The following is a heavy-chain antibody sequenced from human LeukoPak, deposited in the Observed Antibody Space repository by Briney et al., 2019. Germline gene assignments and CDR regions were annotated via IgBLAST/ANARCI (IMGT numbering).Heavy chain of an antibody. V-gene: IGHV3-23*01. D-gene: IGHD1-14*01. J-gene: IGHJ5*02. CDR3: AKGSGINHYHWIDP. CDR2: ISGGGGST. CDR1: EFTFSNYA. Sequence: GGCLRLSCAASEFTFSNYAMNWVRQAPGKGLEWVSGISGGGGSTYYADSVKGRFTISRDNSKNTLYLQMDSLRAEDTALYYCAKGSGINHYHWIDPWGQGTLVTVSS.